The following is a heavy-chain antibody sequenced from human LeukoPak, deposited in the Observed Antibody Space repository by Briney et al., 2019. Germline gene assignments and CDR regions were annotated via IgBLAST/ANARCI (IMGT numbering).Heavy chain of an antibody. J-gene: IGHJ4*02. CDR2: IYYSGST. Sequence: SQTLSLTCTVSGGSISSGGYYWSWIRQHPGKGLEWIGYIYYSGSTYYNPSLKSRVTISVDMSKNQFSLKLSSVTAADTAVYYCAREVAAAGTYDYWGQGTLVTVSS. CDR3: AREVAAAGTYDY. CDR1: GGSISSGGYY. D-gene: IGHD6-13*01. V-gene: IGHV4-31*03.